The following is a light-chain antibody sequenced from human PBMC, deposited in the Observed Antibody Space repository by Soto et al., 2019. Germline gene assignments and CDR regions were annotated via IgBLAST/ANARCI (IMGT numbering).Light chain of an antibody. CDR3: QQRSNWPPET. CDR2: DAS. CDR1: QSVSSY. Sequence: EIVLTQSPATLSLSPGERATLSCRASQSVSSYLAWYQQKPGQAPRLLIYDASNRATGIPARFSGSGSGTDVTLTISSLEPEDFAVYYCQQRSNWPPETFGQGTKVEIK. J-gene: IGKJ1*01. V-gene: IGKV3-11*01.